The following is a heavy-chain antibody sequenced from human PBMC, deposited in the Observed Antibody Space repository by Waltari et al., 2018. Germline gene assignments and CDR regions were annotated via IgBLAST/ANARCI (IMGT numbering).Heavy chain of an antibody. D-gene: IGHD3-22*01. J-gene: IGHJ6*03. Sequence: QVQLRESGPGLVKPSQTLSLTCSVSGGSVSSGLHYWSWIRQSPGKGLEWIGYIYHSGTTYYNPSLRGRLTLSVDTSNYQSSLKLNSVTAADTAVYYCARVVKYYDSFGFPSDYMDVWGKGTTVIVSS. CDR1: GGSVSSGLHY. CDR3: ARVVKYYDSFGFPSDYMDV. V-gene: IGHV4-30-4*08. CDR2: IYHSGTT.